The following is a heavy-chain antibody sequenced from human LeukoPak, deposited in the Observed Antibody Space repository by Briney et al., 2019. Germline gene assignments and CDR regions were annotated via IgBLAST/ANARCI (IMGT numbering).Heavy chain of an antibody. V-gene: IGHV3-74*01. CDR3: ARHPNGLANAFDI. Sequence: EGSLRLSCKGSGFSFSTSWIHWVRQAPGEGLVWVSRINPDYSGTDYADSVRGRFTISRDNAKNTVFLQMNSLRAEDTAVYYFARHPNGLANAFDIWGLGTMVTVSS. CDR2: INPDYSGT. CDR1: GFSFSTSW. D-gene: IGHD2-8*01. J-gene: IGHJ3*02.